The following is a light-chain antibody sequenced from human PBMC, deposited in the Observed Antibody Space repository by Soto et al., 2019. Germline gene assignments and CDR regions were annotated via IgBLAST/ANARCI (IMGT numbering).Light chain of an antibody. Sequence: DIVLTQSPGTLSLSPGEIATLSCRASQSVSSSYLARYLQKPGQAPRLLISGASRRATGVPDRFRGSGSGTNFTLTISRLEPEYFAVNYCQQYGSAPPTCGKGTKVEIK. J-gene: IGKJ1*01. CDR3: QQYGSAPPT. CDR2: GAS. CDR1: QSVSSSY. V-gene: IGKV3-20*01.